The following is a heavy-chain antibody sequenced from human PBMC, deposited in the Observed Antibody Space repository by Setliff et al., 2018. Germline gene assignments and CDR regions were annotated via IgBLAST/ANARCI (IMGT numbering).Heavy chain of an antibody. V-gene: IGHV3-48*03. CDR3: AREYSYGSRYFDY. Sequence: LRLSCAASGFTFSSFELNWVRQAPGKGLDWVSYSNTDGDTIYYADSVKGRFTISRDNAKNLLYLQMNSLRAEDTAVYYCAREYSYGSRYFDYWGQGTLVTVSS. CDR1: GFTFSSFE. D-gene: IGHD5-18*01. CDR2: SNTDGDTI. J-gene: IGHJ4*02.